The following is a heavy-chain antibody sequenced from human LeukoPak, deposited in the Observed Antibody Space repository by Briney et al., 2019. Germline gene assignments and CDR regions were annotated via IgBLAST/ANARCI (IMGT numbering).Heavy chain of an antibody. V-gene: IGHV3-30-3*01. D-gene: IGHD3-10*01. CDR3: AGDSPLSAGCFDY. CDR2: ISYDGSNK. Sequence: GRSLRLSCAASGFTFSSYAMHWVRQAPGKGLEWVAVISYDGSNKYYADSVKGRFTISRGNSKNTLYLQMNSLRAEDTAVYYCAGDSPLSAGCFDYWGQGTLVTVSS. CDR1: GFTFSSYA. J-gene: IGHJ4*02.